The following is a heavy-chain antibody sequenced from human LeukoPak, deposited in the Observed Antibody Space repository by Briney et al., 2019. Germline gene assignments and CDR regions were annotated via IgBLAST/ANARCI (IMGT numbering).Heavy chain of an antibody. D-gene: IGHD3-10*01. Sequence: GGSLRLSCAASGFRFSGYWMHWVRQAPGKGLVWVSLINTDGGRTAYADSVKGRFTISRDNAKNTLYLQMNSLRAEDTAVYYCARDRTHYYGSGSYLPYWGQGTLVTVSS. CDR3: ARDRTHYYGSGSYLPY. CDR2: INTDGGRT. CDR1: GFRFSGYW. V-gene: IGHV3-74*01. J-gene: IGHJ4*02.